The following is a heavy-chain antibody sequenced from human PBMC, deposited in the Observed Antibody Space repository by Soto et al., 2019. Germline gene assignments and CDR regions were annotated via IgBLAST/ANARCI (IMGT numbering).Heavy chain of an antibody. CDR2: VSGSGGAT. J-gene: IGHJ4*02. D-gene: IGHD3-10*01. Sequence: GGSLRLSCAASGFTFSTYAMSWVRQAQGKGLEWVSGVSGSGGATNHADSVKGRFTVSRDNSKNTVYLQMNNLRAEDTAIYYCSCLAWFGGPVPPFECWGRGIVVTVSS. CDR3: SCLAWFGGPVPPFEC. CDR1: GFTFSTYA. V-gene: IGHV3-23*01.